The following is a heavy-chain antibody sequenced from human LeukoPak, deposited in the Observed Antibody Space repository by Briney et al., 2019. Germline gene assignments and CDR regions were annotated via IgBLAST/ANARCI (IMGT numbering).Heavy chain of an antibody. D-gene: IGHD2-15*01. Sequence: GSLRPSCTASGFTFGDYAMSWFRQAPGKGLGWVGFIRSKAYGGTTEYAASVKGRFTISRDDSKSIAYLQMNSLKTEDTAVYYCTRSSDIVVVVAAVGMDVWGQGTTVTVSS. CDR3: TRSSDIVVVVAAVGMDV. CDR1: GFTFGDYA. CDR2: IRSKAYGGTT. V-gene: IGHV3-49*03. J-gene: IGHJ6*02.